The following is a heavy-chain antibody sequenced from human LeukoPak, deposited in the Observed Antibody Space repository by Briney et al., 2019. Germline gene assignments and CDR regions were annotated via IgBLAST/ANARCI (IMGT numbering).Heavy chain of an antibody. Sequence: SSETLSLTCTVSGGSISSSSYYWGWIRQPPGKGLEWIGSIYYSGSTYYNPSLKSRVTISVDTSKNQFSLKLSSVTAADTAVYYCARDLVLDYYYDSSGYYPPFYFDYWGQGTLATVSS. J-gene: IGHJ4*02. CDR2: IYYSGST. D-gene: IGHD3-22*01. CDR1: GGSISSSSYY. CDR3: ARDLVLDYYYDSSGYYPPFYFDY. V-gene: IGHV4-39*07.